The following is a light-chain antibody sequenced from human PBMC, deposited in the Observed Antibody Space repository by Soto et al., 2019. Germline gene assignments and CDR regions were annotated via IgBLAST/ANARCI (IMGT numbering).Light chain of an antibody. J-gene: IGKJ4*01. Sequence: EIVLSRSPATLSLSPGERATLSCRASQSVSRYLAWYQQKPGQAPRLLIYDASTRATGIPARFSGSGSGTDFTLTISSLEAEDVAGYYCHQRSDWPPLTFGGGTKLEIK. CDR2: DAS. CDR1: QSVSRY. CDR3: HQRSDWPPLT. V-gene: IGKV3-11*01.